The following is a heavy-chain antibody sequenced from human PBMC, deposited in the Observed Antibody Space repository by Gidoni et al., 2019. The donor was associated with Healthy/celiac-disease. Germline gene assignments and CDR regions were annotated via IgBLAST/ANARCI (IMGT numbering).Heavy chain of an antibody. CDR2: ISWNSGSI. D-gene: IGHD4-17*01. J-gene: IGHJ6*03. V-gene: IGHV3-9*01. CDR1: GFPFDAYA. Sequence: EVQLVESGGGLVQPGRSLRLSCAASGFPFDAYAMHWVRQAPGKGLEWVSGISWNSGSIGYADSVKGRFTISRDNAKNSLYLQMNSLRAEDTALYYCAKGLRSRRSNYYYYMDVWGKGTTVTVSS. CDR3: AKGLRSRRSNYYYYMDV.